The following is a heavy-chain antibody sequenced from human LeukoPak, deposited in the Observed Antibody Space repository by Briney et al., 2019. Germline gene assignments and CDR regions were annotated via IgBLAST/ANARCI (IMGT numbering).Heavy chain of an antibody. Sequence: SQTLSLTCAVSGGSISSGGYSWSWIRQPPGKGLEWIGYICHSGSTYYNPSLKSRVTISVDRSKNQFSLKLSSVTAADTAVYYCARWNDYGGNFDYWGQGTLVTVSS. V-gene: IGHV4-30-2*01. J-gene: IGHJ4*02. CDR1: GGSISSGGYS. CDR3: ARWNDYGGNFDY. CDR2: ICHSGST. D-gene: IGHD4-23*01.